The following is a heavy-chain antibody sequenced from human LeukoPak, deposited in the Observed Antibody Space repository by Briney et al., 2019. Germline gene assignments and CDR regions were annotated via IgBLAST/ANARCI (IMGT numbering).Heavy chain of an antibody. CDR2: IIPIFGTA. V-gene: IGHV1-69*05. Sequence: SVKVSCKASGGTFSSYAISWVRQAPGQGLEWMGRIIPIFGTANYAQKFQGRVTITTDESTSTAYMELSSLRSEDTAVYYCARYFYSSSFGDYWGQGTLVTVSS. CDR3: ARYFYSSSFGDY. D-gene: IGHD6-6*01. J-gene: IGHJ4*02. CDR1: GGTFSSYA.